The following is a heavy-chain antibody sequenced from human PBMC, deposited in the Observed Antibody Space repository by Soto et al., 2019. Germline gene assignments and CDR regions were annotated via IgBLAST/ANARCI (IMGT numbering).Heavy chain of an antibody. V-gene: IGHV1-18*01. J-gene: IGHJ4*02. Sequence: QVQLVQSGAEVKKPGASVKVSCKASGYTFTSYGISWVRQAPGQGLEWMGWISAYNGNTNYAQKLQGRVTMTTDTSTSTAYMERRSLRSDDTAVYYCARARDSGRYSAVYYFDYWGQVTLVTVSS. CDR1: GYTFTSYG. CDR3: ARARDSGRYSAVYYFDY. D-gene: IGHD1-26*01. CDR2: ISAYNGNT.